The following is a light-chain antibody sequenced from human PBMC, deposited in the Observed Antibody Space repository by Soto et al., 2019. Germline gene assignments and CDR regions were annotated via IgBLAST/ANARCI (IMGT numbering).Light chain of an antibody. V-gene: IGLV2-23*01. CDR3: CSHAGRNTYV. Sequence: QSVLTQPASVSGSPGQSITISCTGTSSDVGSGNVVSWYQHYPGKAPQLMIYEGVKRPSGVSSRFSGSKSGNTASLTISGLQAEDEAEYYCCSHAGRNTYVFGTGTKVTVL. CDR2: EGV. CDR1: SSDVGSGNV. J-gene: IGLJ1*01.